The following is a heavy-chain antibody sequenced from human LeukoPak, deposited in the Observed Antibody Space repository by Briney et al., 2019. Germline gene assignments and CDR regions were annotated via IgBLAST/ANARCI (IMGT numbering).Heavy chain of an antibody. J-gene: IGHJ4*02. Sequence: SETLSLTCTVSGGSISSYYWSWIRQPPGKGLEWIGYIYYSGSTNYNPSLKSRVTISVDTSKNQFSLKLSSVTAADTAVYYCARAVWLGELLSGGNYFDYWGQGTLVTVS. CDR3: ARAVWLGELLSGGNYFDY. CDR2: IYYSGST. V-gene: IGHV4-59*01. CDR1: GGSISSYY. D-gene: IGHD3-10*01.